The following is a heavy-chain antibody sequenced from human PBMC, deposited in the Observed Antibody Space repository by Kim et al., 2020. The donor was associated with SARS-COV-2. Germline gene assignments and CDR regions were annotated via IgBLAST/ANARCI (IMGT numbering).Heavy chain of an antibody. V-gene: IGHV3-7*03. CDR1: GFTFSSYS. Sequence: GGSLRLSCAASGFTFSSYSMHWVRQAPGKGLEWVANIKQDGSEKYYVDSVKGRFTISRDNAKNSLYLQMNSLRAEDTAVYYCARDWGVVVVAGTPVGWFAPCGEGGLRTVS. CDR2: IKQDGSEK. D-gene: IGHD2-15*01. CDR3: ARDWGVVVVAGTPVGWFAP. J-gene: IGHJ5*02.